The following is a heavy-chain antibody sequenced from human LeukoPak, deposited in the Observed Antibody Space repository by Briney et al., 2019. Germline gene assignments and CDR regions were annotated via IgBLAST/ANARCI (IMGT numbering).Heavy chain of an antibody. Sequence: GGSLRLSCAASGFTVSSNYMSWVRQAPGKGLEWVSVIYSGGSTYYADSVKGRFTISRDNSKNTLYLQMNSLRAEDTAVYYCARDQDSAQYYYYGMDVWGQGTTVTVSS. CDR3: ARDQDSAQYYYYGMDV. CDR1: GFTVSSNY. CDR2: IYSGGST. D-gene: IGHD1-26*01. V-gene: IGHV3-53*01. J-gene: IGHJ6*02.